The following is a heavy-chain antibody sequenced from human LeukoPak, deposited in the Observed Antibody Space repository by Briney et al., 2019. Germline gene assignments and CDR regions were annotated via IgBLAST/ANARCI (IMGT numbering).Heavy chain of an antibody. Sequence: PSQTLSLTCTVSGGSISSGSYYWSWIRQPAGKGLEWIGRIYTSGSTNYNPSLKSRVTISVDTSKNQFSLKLSSVTAADTAMYYCARDHAWAVAGLYFDYWGQGTLVTVSS. CDR3: ARDHAWAVAGLYFDY. CDR1: GGSISSGSYY. J-gene: IGHJ4*02. D-gene: IGHD6-19*01. CDR2: IYTSGST. V-gene: IGHV4-61*02.